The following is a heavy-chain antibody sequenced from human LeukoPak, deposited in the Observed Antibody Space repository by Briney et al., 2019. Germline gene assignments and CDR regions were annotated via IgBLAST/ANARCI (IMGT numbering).Heavy chain of an antibody. CDR3: ASNKEVFYDSSGGY. CDR2: ICGSGTST. CDR1: GFTLSSYA. D-gene: IGHD3-22*01. Sequence: GGSLRLSCAASGFTLSSYAMSWVRQAPGKGLEWVSAICGSGTSTYYADSVKGRFTISRDNSKNTLYLQMNNLRGEDTAVYYCASNKEVFYDSSGGYWGQGTLVTISS. V-gene: IGHV3-23*01. J-gene: IGHJ4*02.